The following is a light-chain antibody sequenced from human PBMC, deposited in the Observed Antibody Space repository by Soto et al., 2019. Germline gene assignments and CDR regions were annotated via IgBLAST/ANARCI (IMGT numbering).Light chain of an antibody. V-gene: IGKV3-20*01. CDR1: HSVTSC. J-gene: IGKJ5*01. CDR2: DAS. CDR3: QQYGSSPIT. Sequence: IVLTKFLGTLSLSPGERATLSCRASHSVTSCVAWYQQKPGQAPRLLISDASGRATGIPDRFSGSGSETDFSLTINRLEPEDFAVYFCQQYGSSPITFGQGTRLEIK.